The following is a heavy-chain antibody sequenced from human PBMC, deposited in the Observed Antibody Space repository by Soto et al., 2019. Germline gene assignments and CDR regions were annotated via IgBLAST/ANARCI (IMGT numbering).Heavy chain of an antibody. CDR2: IYYNGRT. Sequence: SETLSLTCSFSVVSINNTNYSCVWIRQPPWKGLEWIGMIYYNGRTYYSESLKSRVTISVDPSKNQISMKVTSATAADRAVYYCARSDSRGHIRDWFEPWGHGSLVIVSS. J-gene: IGHJ5*02. V-gene: IGHV4-39*01. D-gene: IGHD2-21*01. CDR3: ARSDSRGHIRDWFEP. CDR1: VVSINNTNYS.